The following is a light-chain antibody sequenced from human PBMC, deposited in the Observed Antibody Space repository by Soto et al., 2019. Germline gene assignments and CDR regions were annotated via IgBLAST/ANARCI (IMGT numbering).Light chain of an antibody. CDR3: QQYNTYRT. CDR2: RAS. Sequence: DIQRASSPSTLSASVGDSVGIGCRASQSISSWLAWYKQEPGKAPNLLIYRASSLESGVPSRFSGSGSGTEFTLTIRSLKPDDFATDYCQQYNTYRTFGQGTKGDIK. CDR1: QSISSW. V-gene: IGKV1-5*03. J-gene: IGKJ1*01.